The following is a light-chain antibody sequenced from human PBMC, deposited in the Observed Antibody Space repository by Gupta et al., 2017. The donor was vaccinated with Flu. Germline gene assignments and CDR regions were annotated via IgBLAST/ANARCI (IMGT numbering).Light chain of an antibody. J-gene: IGKJ2*01. CDR1: QSISNY. V-gene: IGKV1-39*01. CDR2: AAS. CDR3: HQHYSSPPYT. Sequence: DIQRSQSLSSLSASVGDRVTITCRASQSISNYLNWYQQKPGKAPKLLIYAASSLKSGVPSRFSGSGSGTDFTLTISSLQPEDFAAYFCHQHYSSPPYTFGQGTKLEIK.